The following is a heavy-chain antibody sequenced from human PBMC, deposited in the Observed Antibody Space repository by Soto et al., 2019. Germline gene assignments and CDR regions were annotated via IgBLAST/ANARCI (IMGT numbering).Heavy chain of an antibody. CDR1: GYTFTGYY. V-gene: IGHV1-2*02. CDR3: AGGIAVAAPDY. Sequence: ASVKVSCKASGYTFTGYYMHWVRQAPGQGLEWMGWINPNSGGINYAQKFQGRVTMTRDTSISTAYMELSRLRSDDTAVYYCAGGIAVAAPDYWGQGTLVTVSS. CDR2: INPNSGGI. D-gene: IGHD6-19*01. J-gene: IGHJ4*02.